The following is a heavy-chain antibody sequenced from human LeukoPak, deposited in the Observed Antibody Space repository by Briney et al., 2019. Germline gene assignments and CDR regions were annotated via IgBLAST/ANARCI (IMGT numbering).Heavy chain of an antibody. V-gene: IGHV4-34*01. Sequence: PSETLSLTCAVHGGSFSGYYWTWIRQPPGKGLEWIGEINHSGSTDYNPSLKSRVTISVDTSKTQFSLNLSSVTAADTAVYYCARHWRFYYYMDVWGKGTTVTVSS. CDR2: INHSGST. CDR1: GGSFSGYY. CDR3: ARHWRFYYYMDV. J-gene: IGHJ6*03.